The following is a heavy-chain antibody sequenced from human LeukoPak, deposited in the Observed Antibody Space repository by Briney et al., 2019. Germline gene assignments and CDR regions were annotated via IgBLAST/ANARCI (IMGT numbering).Heavy chain of an antibody. CDR3: ARELFDFDY. V-gene: IGHV3-23*01. J-gene: IGHJ4*02. CDR2: ITGSGNTT. D-gene: IGHD3-10*01. CDR1: GFTFSNYA. Sequence: PGGSLRLSCAASGFTFSNYAMTWVRQAPGKGLEWVSEITGSGNTTCYADSVKGRFTISRDNSKNTLYLQMNSLRAEDTAVYYCARELFDFDYWGQGTLVTVSS.